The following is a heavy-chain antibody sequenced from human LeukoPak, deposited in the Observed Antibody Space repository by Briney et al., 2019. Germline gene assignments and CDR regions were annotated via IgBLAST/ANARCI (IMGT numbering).Heavy chain of an antibody. CDR3: ARGKSDSGDYPIFDC. CDR2: ISATGATT. Sequence: PGGSLRLSCVASGLTFTNYAMSWVRQAPGKRLEWVSAISATGATTRYADSVKGRFTISRDNSKNTLFLRMNSLRVEDTATYYCARGKSDSGDYPIFDCWGQGTLVTVSS. CDR1: GLTFTNYA. V-gene: IGHV3-23*01. J-gene: IGHJ4*02. D-gene: IGHD3-10*01.